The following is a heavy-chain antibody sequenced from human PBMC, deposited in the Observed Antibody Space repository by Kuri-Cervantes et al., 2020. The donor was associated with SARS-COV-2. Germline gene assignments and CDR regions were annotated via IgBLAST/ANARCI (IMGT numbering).Heavy chain of an antibody. D-gene: IGHD5-18*01. CDR3: ARDGGLHEGYSYGYVDY. Sequence: SETLSLLCTVAGGSIRSGDYYWSWSRQPPGKGLEWIGYIYYSGSTYYNPSLKSRVTISVDTSKNQFSLKPGSVTAADTAVYYCARDGGLHEGYSYGYVDYWGQGTLVTVSS. CDR1: GGSIRSGDYY. J-gene: IGHJ4*02. CDR2: IYYSGST. V-gene: IGHV4-30-4*08.